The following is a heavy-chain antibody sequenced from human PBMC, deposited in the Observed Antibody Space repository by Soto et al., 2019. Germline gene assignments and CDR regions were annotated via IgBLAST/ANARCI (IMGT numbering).Heavy chain of an antibody. CDR1: GYTFTSYG. Sequence: QVQLVQSGAEVKKPGASVKVSCKASGYTFTSYGISWVRQAPGQGLEWLGWISAYNGNTNYAQKLQGRVTMTTDTSTSSAYMELRSLRSDDTAVYYCAREWGRWFGELPNWFDPWGQGTLVTVSS. CDR3: AREWGRWFGELPNWFDP. J-gene: IGHJ5*02. D-gene: IGHD3-10*01. V-gene: IGHV1-18*01. CDR2: ISAYNGNT.